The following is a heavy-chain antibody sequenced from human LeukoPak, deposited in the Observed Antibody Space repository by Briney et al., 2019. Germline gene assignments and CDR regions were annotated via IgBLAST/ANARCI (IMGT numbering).Heavy chain of an antibody. CDR3: EREIGSGYDDAFDI. CDR1: GYTFTSYG. D-gene: IGHD5-12*01. V-gene: IGHV1-18*01. CDR2: ISAYNGNT. Sequence: VASVKVSCKASGYTFTSYGISWVRQAPGQGLEWMGWISAYNGNTNYAQKLQGRVTMTTDTSTSTAYVELRSLRYDETAVYYCEREIGSGYDDAFDIWGQGTMVTVSS. J-gene: IGHJ3*02.